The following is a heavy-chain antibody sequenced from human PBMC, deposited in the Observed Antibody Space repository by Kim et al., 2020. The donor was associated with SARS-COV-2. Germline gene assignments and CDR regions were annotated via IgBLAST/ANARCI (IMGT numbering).Heavy chain of an antibody. J-gene: IGHJ4*02. CDR3: AKVGAIVVVPAAHSLDY. D-gene: IGHD2-2*01. Sequence: GGSLRLSCAASGFTFSSYAMSWVRQAPGKGLEWVSAISGSGGSTYYADSVKGRFTISRDNSKNTLYLQMNSLRAEDTAVYYCAKVGAIVVVPAAHSLDYWGQGTLVTVSS. V-gene: IGHV3-23*01. CDR2: ISGSGGST. CDR1: GFTFSSYA.